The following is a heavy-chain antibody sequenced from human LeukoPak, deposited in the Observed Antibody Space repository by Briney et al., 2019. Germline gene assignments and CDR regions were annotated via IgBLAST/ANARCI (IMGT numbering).Heavy chain of an antibody. CDR2: LSGSGGTT. Sequence: GESLKISCAASGFTFSSYAMSWVRQAPRKGLEWVSGLSGSGGTTYYADSVKGRFTISRDNSKSTLYLQMNSLRAEDTAVYYCAKDRSSSWYIDWFDPWGQGTLVTVSS. V-gene: IGHV3-23*01. CDR3: AKDRSSSWYIDWFDP. D-gene: IGHD6-13*01. J-gene: IGHJ5*02. CDR1: GFTFSSYA.